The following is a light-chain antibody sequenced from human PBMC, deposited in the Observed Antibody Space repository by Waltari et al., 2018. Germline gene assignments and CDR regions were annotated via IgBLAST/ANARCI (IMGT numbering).Light chain of an antibody. CDR1: QSISSY. CDR2: AAS. V-gene: IGKV1-39*01. CDR3: QQSYSTPYT. Sequence: DIQMTQSPSSLSASVGDRVTITCRASQSISSYLNWYQQKPGKAPKLLIYAASSLQSGVQSRFSGSGSGTDFTLTISSLQPEDFATYYCQQSYSTPYTFGKGTKLEIK. J-gene: IGKJ2*01.